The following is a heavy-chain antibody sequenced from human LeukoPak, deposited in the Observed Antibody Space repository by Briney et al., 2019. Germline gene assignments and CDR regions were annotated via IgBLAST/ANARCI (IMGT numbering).Heavy chain of an antibody. V-gene: IGHV1-18*01. CDR3: ARYLGESLYYGMDV. CDR1: GYSFTSYG. J-gene: IGHJ6*02. D-gene: IGHD3-10*01. CDR2: ISAYNGNT. Sequence: ASVKVSCKASGYSFTSYGISWVRQAPGQGLEWMGWISAYNGNTNYAQKLQGRVTITTDTSTTTAYMELRSLRSDDTDVYYCARYLGESLYYGMDVWGQGTTVTVSS.